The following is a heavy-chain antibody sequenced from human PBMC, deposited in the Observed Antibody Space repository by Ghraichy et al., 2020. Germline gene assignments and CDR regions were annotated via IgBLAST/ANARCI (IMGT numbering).Heavy chain of an antibody. Sequence: SETLSLTCTVSGGSISSSIYYWGWIRQPPGKGLEWIGSIYYSGSTYYNPSLKSRVTISVDTSKNQFSLKLSSVTAADTAVYYCARHGPRYYDIPNYWGQGTLVTVSS. D-gene: IGHD3-9*01. J-gene: IGHJ4*02. CDR2: IYYSGST. CDR1: GGSISSSIYY. CDR3: ARHGPRYYDIPNY. V-gene: IGHV4-39*01.